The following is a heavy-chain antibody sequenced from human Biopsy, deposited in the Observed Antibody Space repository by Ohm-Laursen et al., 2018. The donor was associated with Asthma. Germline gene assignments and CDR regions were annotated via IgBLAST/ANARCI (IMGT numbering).Heavy chain of an antibody. Sequence: ASVKVSCKASGYTFISYAIHWVRQAPGQRLEWMGWINAGNGNTKYSQKFQGRVTITRDTSASTAYMDLSSLRSEDTAVYYCARTYYDFLTGQVNDVFAIWGQGTMVTVSS. D-gene: IGHD3-9*01. V-gene: IGHV1-3*01. CDR1: GYTFISYA. CDR3: ARTYYDFLTGQVNDVFAI. CDR2: INAGNGNT. J-gene: IGHJ3*02.